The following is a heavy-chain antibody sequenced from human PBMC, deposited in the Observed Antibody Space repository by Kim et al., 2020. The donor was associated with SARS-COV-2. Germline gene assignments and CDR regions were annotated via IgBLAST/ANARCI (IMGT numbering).Heavy chain of an antibody. Sequence: GESLKISCKTSGFVFINSWIAWVRQKPGEGLEWIGMIFPGDSDTKYSPSFRGQVTISADKSTNTAYLQWTTLKASDTATYYCAKESFDETKDIYEDAMDV. J-gene: IGHJ6*03. D-gene: IGHD3-3*01. CDR1: GFVFINSW. CDR2: IFPGDSDT. V-gene: IGHV5-51*01. CDR3: AKESFDETKDIYEDAMDV.